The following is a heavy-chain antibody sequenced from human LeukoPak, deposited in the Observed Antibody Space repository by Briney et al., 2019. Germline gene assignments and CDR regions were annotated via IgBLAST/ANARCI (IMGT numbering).Heavy chain of an antibody. V-gene: IGHV4-39*02. J-gene: IGHJ4*02. Sequence: SETLSLTCTVSGVSISNNNYYWGWIRQPPGKGLEWIGSIYYSGSTYYNLSLKSRVTISVDTSKNHFSLKVSSVTAADTAVYYCVRGKHEYRGYDRLDYWGQGTLVTVSS. CDR2: IYYSGST. CDR3: VRGKHEYRGYDRLDY. D-gene: IGHD5-12*01. CDR1: GVSISNNNYY.